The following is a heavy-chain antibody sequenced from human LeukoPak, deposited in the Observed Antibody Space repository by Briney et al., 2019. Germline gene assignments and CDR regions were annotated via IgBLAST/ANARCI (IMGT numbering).Heavy chain of an antibody. CDR3: AKEGTYYYDSSDSTRFDY. CDR2: IKQDGSEK. J-gene: IGHJ4*02. D-gene: IGHD3-22*01. V-gene: IGHV3-7*03. Sequence: QPGGSLRLSCAASGFTFSSYWMSWVRQAPGKGLEWVANIKQDGSEKYYVDSVKGRFTISRDNAKNSLYLQMNSLRSDDTAFYYCAKEGTYYYDSSDSTRFDYWGQGTLVTVSS. CDR1: GFTFSSYW.